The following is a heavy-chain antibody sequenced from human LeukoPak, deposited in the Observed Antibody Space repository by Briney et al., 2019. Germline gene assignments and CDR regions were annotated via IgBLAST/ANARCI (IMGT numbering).Heavy chain of an antibody. CDR3: ARKSYGMDV. CDR2: INYSGST. V-gene: IGHV4-34*01. CDR1: GDSFSGCY. Sequence: PSETLSLTCAVYGDSFSGCYWSWIRQPPGKGLERVGDINYSGSTNYNPSLKSRLTISVDTSKNQFSLKLSSVAAADTAVYYCARKSYGMDVWGKGTMVTVSS. J-gene: IGHJ6*04.